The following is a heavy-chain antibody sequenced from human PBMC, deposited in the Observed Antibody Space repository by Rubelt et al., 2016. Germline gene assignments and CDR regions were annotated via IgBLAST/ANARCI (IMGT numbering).Heavy chain of an antibody. CDR2: IKSKTDGGTT. V-gene: IGHV3-15*01. J-gene: IGHJ3*02. D-gene: IGHD3-10*01. Sequence: APGKGLEWVGRIKSKTDGGTTDYAAPVKGRFTISRDDSKNTLYLQMNSLKTEDTAMYYCTRDFFGDDGLDIWGQGTMVTVSS. CDR3: TRDFFGDDGLDI.